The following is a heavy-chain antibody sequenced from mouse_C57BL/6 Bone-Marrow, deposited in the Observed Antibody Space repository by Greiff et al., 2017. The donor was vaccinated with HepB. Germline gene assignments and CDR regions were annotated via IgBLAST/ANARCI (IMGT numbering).Heavy chain of an antibody. Sequence: QVQLMESGPGLVQPSQCLSITCTVSGFSLTSYGVHWVRQSPGKGLEWLGVIWSGGSTDYNAAFMSRLSITKDNSENQVFFKMNSLQADDTAIYYCAKTSEDWYFDVWGTGTTVTVSS. CDR1: GFSLTSYG. CDR2: IWSGGST. D-gene: IGHD6-1*01. CDR3: AKTSEDWYFDV. J-gene: IGHJ1*03. V-gene: IGHV2-5*01.